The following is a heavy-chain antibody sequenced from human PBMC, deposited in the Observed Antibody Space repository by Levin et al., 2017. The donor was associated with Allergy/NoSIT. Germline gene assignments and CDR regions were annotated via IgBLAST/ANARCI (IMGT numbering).Heavy chain of an antibody. CDR1: GFTFSDYA. Sequence: PGGSLRLSCAASGFTFSDYAMTWVRQAPGKGLEWVSVITGGGGDKYYGDSVNGRFTISRDNSNNMLYLQMNSLRAEDTAVYYCARFARPAGVYDSSDSFDIWGQGTKVTVSS. CDR2: ITGGGGDK. V-gene: IGHV3-23*01. CDR3: ARFARPAGVYDSSDSFDI. D-gene: IGHD2/OR15-2a*01. J-gene: IGHJ3*02.